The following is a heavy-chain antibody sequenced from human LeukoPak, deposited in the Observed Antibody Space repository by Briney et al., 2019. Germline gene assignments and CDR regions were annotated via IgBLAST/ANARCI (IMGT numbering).Heavy chain of an antibody. Sequence: ASVKVSCKASGYSFTDYYIHWVRQAPGQGLEWVGRINPYSGGTTYAQKFQGRVTMTRDTSITTAYMELHRLTSDDTAVYYCAREGSLHYHYYMDVWAKGTTVTVSS. CDR3: AREGSLHYHYYMDV. CDR2: INPYSGGT. V-gene: IGHV1-2*06. J-gene: IGHJ6*03. CDR1: GYSFTDYY.